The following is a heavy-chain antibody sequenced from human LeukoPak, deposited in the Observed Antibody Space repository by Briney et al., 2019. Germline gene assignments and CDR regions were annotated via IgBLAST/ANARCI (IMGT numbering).Heavy chain of an antibody. CDR1: GYTFTGSY. CDR3: ARDQLYCSGGSCYYDAFDI. Sequence: ASVKVSCKASGYTFTGSYVHWVRQAPGQGLEWMGWINPNSGGTNYAQKFQGRVTMTRDTSTSTAYMELRSLRSDDTAVYYCARDQLYCSGGSCYYDAFDIWGQGTMVTVSS. D-gene: IGHD2-15*01. J-gene: IGHJ3*02. V-gene: IGHV1-2*02. CDR2: INPNSGGT.